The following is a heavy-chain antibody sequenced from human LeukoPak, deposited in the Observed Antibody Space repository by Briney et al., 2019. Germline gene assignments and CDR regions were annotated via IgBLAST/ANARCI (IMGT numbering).Heavy chain of an antibody. V-gene: IGHV1-69*04. Sequence: AVKVSCKACVCTFRSYAISWVRQAPGQGLEWMGRINPIFGIAHFAHRFQGRVTITADNSTSTAYRELSSLRSEDTAVYYCARGYYYDSSGYSASGMSLDYWGQGTLVTVSS. CDR3: ARGYYYDSSGYSASGMSLDY. CDR1: VCTFRSYA. J-gene: IGHJ4*02. D-gene: IGHD3-22*01. CDR2: INPIFGIA.